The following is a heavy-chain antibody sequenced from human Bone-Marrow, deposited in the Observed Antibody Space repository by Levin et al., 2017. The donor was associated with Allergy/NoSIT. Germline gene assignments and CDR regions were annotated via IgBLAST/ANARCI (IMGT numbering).Heavy chain of an antibody. CDR2: ISYDGSNK. V-gene: IGHV3-30-3*01. CDR1: GFTFSSYA. J-gene: IGHJ4*02. D-gene: IGHD4-17*01. CDR3: ARDYQTTGVPNDY. Sequence: GESLKISCAASGFTFSSYAMHWVRQAPGKGLEWVAVISYDGSNKYYADSVKGRFTISRDNSKNTLYLQMNSLRAEDTAVYYCARDYQTTGVPNDYWGQGTLVTVSS.